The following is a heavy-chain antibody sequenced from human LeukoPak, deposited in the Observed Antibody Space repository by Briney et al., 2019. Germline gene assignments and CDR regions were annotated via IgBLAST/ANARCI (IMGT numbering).Heavy chain of an antibody. J-gene: IGHJ6*02. V-gene: IGHV5-51*01. CDR1: GYSFTSYW. CDR2: IYPGDSDT. D-gene: IGHD4-23*01. CDR3: ARATVGKPTYYYYGMDV. Sequence: GESLKISCKGSGYSFTSYWIGWVRPVPGKGLEWMGIIYPGDSDTRYSPSSQGQVTISADKSISTAYLQWSSLKASDTAMYYCARATVGKPTYYYYGMDVWGQGTTVTVSS.